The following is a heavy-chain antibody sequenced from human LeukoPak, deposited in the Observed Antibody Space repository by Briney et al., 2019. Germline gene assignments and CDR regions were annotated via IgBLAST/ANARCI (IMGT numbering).Heavy chain of an antibody. D-gene: IGHD3-10*01. V-gene: IGHV4-34*01. Sequence: SETLSLTCAVYGGSFSGYYWSWIRQPPGKGLEWIGEINHSGSTNYNPSLKSRVTISVDTSKNQFSLKLSSVTAADTAVYYCARLRCITMVRGLLYYYYYMDVWGKGTTVTVSS. CDR3: ARLRCITMVRGLLYYYYYMDV. J-gene: IGHJ6*03. CDR1: GGSFSGYY. CDR2: INHSGST.